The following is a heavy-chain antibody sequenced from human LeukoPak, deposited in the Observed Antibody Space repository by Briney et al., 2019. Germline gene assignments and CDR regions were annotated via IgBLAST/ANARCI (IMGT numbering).Heavy chain of an antibody. CDR1: GGTFITYT. CDR2: INPNSGGT. V-gene: IGHV1-2*02. D-gene: IGHD5-12*01. J-gene: IGHJ4*02. CDR3: ARARMGSAYDYFDY. Sequence: GSSVKVSCKASGGTFITYTINWVRQAPGQGLEWMGWINPNSGGTNFAQKFQGRFTMTRDTSTTTAYMELSSLRSDDTAVYYCARARMGSAYDYFDYWGQGTLVTVSS.